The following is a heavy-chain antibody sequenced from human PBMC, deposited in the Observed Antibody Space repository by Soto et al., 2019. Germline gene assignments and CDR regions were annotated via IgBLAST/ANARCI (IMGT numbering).Heavy chain of an antibody. CDR3: ASRDPGTSGDY. J-gene: IGHJ4*02. CDR1: GGSFTRNNW. D-gene: IGHD1-7*01. V-gene: IGHV4-4*02. Sequence: SGTLSLTCTVSGGSFTRNNWWIWVRQPPGQGLEWIGEIYRTGSTNYNPSLKSRVTISLDKSENQFSLKVTSLTAADTAVYYCASRDPGTSGDYWGQGTLITVSS. CDR2: IYRTGST.